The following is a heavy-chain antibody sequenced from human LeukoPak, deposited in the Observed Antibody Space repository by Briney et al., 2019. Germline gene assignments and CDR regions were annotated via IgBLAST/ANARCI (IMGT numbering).Heavy chain of an antibody. V-gene: IGHV4-59*08. D-gene: IGHD3-22*01. CDR2: IYYSGST. CDR1: GGSISSYY. J-gene: IGHJ3*02. CDR3: ARGPYSYDSSGAFDI. Sequence: SETLSLTCTVSGGSISSYYWSWIRQPPGKGLEWIGYIYYSGSTNYSPSLKRRVTISVDTSKNQFSLKLSSVTAADTAVYFCARGPYSYDSSGAFDIWGQGTMVTVSS.